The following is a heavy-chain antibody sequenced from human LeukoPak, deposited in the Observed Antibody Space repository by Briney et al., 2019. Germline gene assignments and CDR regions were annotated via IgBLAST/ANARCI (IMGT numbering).Heavy chain of an antibody. Sequence: GGSLRLSCAASGFTFSDYYMSWIRQAPGKGLEWVAVIWYGGSNTYYADSVKGRFTISRDNSKNTLYLQMNSLRAEDTAVYYCAKPISIAARLDAFDIWGQGTMVTVSS. CDR2: IWYGGSNT. CDR1: GFTFSDYY. D-gene: IGHD6-6*01. CDR3: AKPISIAARLDAFDI. J-gene: IGHJ3*02. V-gene: IGHV3-30*02.